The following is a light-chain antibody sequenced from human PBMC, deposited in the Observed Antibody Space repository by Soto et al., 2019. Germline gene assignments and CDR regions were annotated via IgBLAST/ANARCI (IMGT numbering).Light chain of an antibody. V-gene: IGLV2-14*01. CDR2: EVT. CDR1: SSDVGGYNY. Sequence: SVLTQPASVSGPPGQSITISCTGTSSDVGGYNYVSWYQHHPGKAPKLMIYEVTNRPSGVSNRFSGSKPGNTASLTISGLQAEDEADYYCSSYTTTNTYVFGTGTKLTVL. CDR3: SSYTTTNTYV. J-gene: IGLJ1*01.